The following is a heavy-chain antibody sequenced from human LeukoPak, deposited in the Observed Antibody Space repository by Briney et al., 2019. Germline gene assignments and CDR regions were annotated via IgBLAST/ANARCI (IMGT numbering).Heavy chain of an antibody. V-gene: IGHV4-34*01. Sequence: PSETLSLTCAVYGGSFSGYHWSWIRQPPGKGLEWIGEINHSGSTNYNPSLKSRVTISVDTSKNQFSLKLSSVTAADTAVYYCARGLRNYGVHYFDYWGQGTLVTVSS. CDR2: INHSGST. D-gene: IGHD1-7*01. CDR3: ARGLRNYGVHYFDY. J-gene: IGHJ4*02. CDR1: GGSFSGYH.